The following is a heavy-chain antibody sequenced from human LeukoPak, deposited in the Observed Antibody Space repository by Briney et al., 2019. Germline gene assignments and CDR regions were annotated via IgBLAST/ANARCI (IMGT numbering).Heavy chain of an antibody. Sequence: GGSLRLSCAASGFTFSSYGMHWVRQAPGKGLEWVAFIRYDGSNKYYADSVKGRFTISRDNSKNTLYLQMNSLRAEDTAVYYCAKGGDPLLWFGELANWGQGTLVTVSP. CDR3: AKGGDPLLWFGELAN. V-gene: IGHV3-30*02. CDR2: IRYDGSNK. CDR1: GFTFSSYG. D-gene: IGHD3-10*01. J-gene: IGHJ4*02.